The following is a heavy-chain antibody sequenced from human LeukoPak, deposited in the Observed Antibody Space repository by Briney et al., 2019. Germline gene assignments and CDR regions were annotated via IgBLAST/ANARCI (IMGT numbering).Heavy chain of an antibody. D-gene: IGHD3-10*01. CDR1: GGSFSGYY. CDR2: INHSGST. V-gene: IGHV4-34*01. J-gene: IGHJ4*02. Sequence: SETLSLTCAVYGGSFSGYYWSWIRQPPGKGLEWIGEINHSGSTNYNPSLKSRVTISVDTSKNQFSLKLSSVTAADTAVYYCARREWFGELYVYWGQGTLVTVSS. CDR3: ARREWFGELYVY.